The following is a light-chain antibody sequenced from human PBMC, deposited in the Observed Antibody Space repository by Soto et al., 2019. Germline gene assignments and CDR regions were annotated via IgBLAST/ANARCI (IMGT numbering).Light chain of an antibody. J-gene: IGLJ2*01. CDR2: GKS. CDR3: QSYDSSLSGFVV. CDR1: SSNIGAGYD. V-gene: IGLV1-40*01. Sequence: QSVLTQPPSVSGAPGQRGTIACTGSSSNIGAGYDVHWYQQLPATAPKLLIYGKSNRPSGVADRFSGSKAGTSASLAITGLQAEDEADYYCQSYDSSLSGFVVFGGGTKLTVL.